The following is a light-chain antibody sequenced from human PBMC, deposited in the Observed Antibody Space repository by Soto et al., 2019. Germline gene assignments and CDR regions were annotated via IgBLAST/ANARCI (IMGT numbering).Light chain of an antibody. Sequence: QSALTQPPSASGTPGQRVTISCSGSSSNIASNTVNWYQQLPGTAPKLLIYNNNHRPSGVLDRFSGSKSGTSASLAISGLQSEDEADYYCAAWDDSLNGPLFGGGTKSPS. J-gene: IGLJ2*01. V-gene: IGLV1-44*01. CDR1: SSNIASNT. CDR2: NNN. CDR3: AAWDDSLNGPL.